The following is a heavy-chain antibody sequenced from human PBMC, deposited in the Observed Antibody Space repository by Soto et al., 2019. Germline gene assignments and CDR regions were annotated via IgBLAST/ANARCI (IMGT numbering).Heavy chain of an antibody. Sequence: PGESRKISCQVSCYNFSNYWIAWLRQVPGKGLESMGIIYPGDSTIKYSPSFQGQVTFSADKSISTAYLQWGSLRASDTAMYYCVRRNKHIPGEYWGQGTLVIVSS. CDR2: IYPGDSTI. CDR1: CYNFSNYW. CDR3: VRRNKHIPGEY. J-gene: IGHJ4*02. V-gene: IGHV5-51*01. D-gene: IGHD2-21*01.